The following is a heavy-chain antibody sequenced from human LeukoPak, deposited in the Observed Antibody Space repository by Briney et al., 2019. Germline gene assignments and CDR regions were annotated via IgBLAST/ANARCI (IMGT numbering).Heavy chain of an antibody. D-gene: IGHD3-16*01. Sequence: GGSLRLSCTASGFNFGRFGMHWVRQAPGQGPEGVAVLWVDGSKEFYAESVKGRFNISRDNSKDTLYLHMSNLRAGDTAMYYCVSGGENFFDYWGQGTLVTVSS. CDR3: VSGGENFFDY. CDR2: LWVDGSKE. CDR1: GFNFGRFG. J-gene: IGHJ4*02. V-gene: IGHV3-33*01.